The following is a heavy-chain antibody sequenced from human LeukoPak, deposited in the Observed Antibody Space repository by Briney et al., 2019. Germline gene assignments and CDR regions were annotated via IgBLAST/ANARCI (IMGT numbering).Heavy chain of an antibody. J-gene: IGHJ4*02. D-gene: IGHD4-11*01. CDR1: GFIFSTYS. Sequence: GSLRLSCAASGFIFSTYSMNWVRQAPGKGLEWVSSISSSGSSICYADSVKGRFTISRDNAKNSLYLQMNSLRAEDTAVYYCARDLLAVTTGGATYWGQGTLVTVSS. V-gene: IGHV3-21*01. CDR3: ARDLLAVTTGGATY. CDR2: ISSSGSSI.